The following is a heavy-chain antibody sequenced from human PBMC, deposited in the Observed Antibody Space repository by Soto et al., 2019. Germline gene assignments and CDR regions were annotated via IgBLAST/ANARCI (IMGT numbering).Heavy chain of an antibody. Sequence: SETLSLTCAVYGGSFSGYYWSWIRQPPGKGLEWIGEINHSGSTNYNPSLKSRVTISVDTSKNQFSLKLSSVTAADTAVYYCAREALLRHFDWLPPAPNWFDPWGQGTLVTVSS. CDR3: AREALLRHFDWLPPAPNWFDP. V-gene: IGHV4-34*01. D-gene: IGHD3-9*01. CDR2: INHSGST. J-gene: IGHJ5*02. CDR1: GGSFSGYY.